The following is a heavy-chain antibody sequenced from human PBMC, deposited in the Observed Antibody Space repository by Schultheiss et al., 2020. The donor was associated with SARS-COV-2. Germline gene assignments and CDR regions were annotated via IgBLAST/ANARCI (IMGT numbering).Heavy chain of an antibody. CDR2: IIPIFGTA. D-gene: IGHD5-12*01. Sequence: SVKVSCKASGGTFSSYAISWVRQAPGQGLEWMGGIIPIFGTANYAQKFQGRVTITADKSTSTAYMELSSLRSEDTAVYYCASSGYSGYANWFDPWGQGTLVTVSS. CDR1: GGTFSSYA. CDR3: ASSGYSGYANWFDP. V-gene: IGHV1-69*06. J-gene: IGHJ5*02.